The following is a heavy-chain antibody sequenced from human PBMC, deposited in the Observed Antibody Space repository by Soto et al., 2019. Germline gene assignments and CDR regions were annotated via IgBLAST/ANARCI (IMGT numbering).Heavy chain of an antibody. CDR2: INWNSGSI. CDR3: VKDESINWYSGHFRH. V-gene: IGHV3-9*01. D-gene: IGHD6-13*01. CDR1: GFTFDDYA. J-gene: IGHJ1*01. Sequence: GGSLRLSCAASGFTFDDYAMHWVRQVPGRGLEWVSGINWNSGSIGYADSVKGRFAISRDNAKNSLHLQMNSLRAEDTAFYYCVKDESINWYSGHFRHWGQGTLVTVSS.